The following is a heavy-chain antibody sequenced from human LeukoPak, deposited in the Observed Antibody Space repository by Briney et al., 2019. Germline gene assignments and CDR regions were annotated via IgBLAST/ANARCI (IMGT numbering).Heavy chain of an antibody. CDR1: GGSISSGSYH. Sequence: SQTLSLTRTVSGGSISSGSYHWSWIRQPAGKGLEWIWRIYTSGSTNYNPSLKSRVTISVDTSKNQFSLKLSSVTAADTAVYYCARSYSRTLFDYWGQGTLVTVSS. CDR3: ARSYSRTLFDY. J-gene: IGHJ4*02. CDR2: IYTSGST. D-gene: IGHD6-13*01. V-gene: IGHV4-61*02.